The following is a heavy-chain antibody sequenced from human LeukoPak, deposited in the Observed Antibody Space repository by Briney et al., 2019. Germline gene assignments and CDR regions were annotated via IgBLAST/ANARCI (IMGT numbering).Heavy chain of an antibody. CDR2: IIPIFGTA. V-gene: IGHV1-69*01. Sequence: SVRVSCKASGGTFSSYAISWVRQAPGQGLEWMGGIIPIFGTANYAQKFQGRVTITADESTSTAYMELSSLRSEDTAVYYCARGGGYSGYQGHYYYGMDVWGKGTTVTVSS. CDR1: GGTFSSYA. J-gene: IGHJ6*04. CDR3: ARGGGYSGYQGHYYYGMDV. D-gene: IGHD5-12*01.